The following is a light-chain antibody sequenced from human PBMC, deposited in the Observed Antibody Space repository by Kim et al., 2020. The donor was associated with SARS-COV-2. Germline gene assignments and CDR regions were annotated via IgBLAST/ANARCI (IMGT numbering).Light chain of an antibody. CDR3: QQYNNWPLKGFT. CDR2: AAY. Sequence: EIVMTQSPGTLSASPGERATLSCRASQSVGTNLAWYQQKPGQAPRLLIYAAYSRATGIPARFSGRGSGTEFNLTISSLQSEDFALYYCQQYNNWPLKGFTFGPGTKVDIK. J-gene: IGKJ3*01. V-gene: IGKV3-15*01. CDR1: QSVGTN.